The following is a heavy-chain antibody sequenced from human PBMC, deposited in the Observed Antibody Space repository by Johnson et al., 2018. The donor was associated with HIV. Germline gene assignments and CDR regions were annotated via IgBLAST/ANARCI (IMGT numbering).Heavy chain of an antibody. V-gene: IGHV3-30*04. J-gene: IGHJ3*02. CDR1: GFTFSSYA. CDR3: ARVYYYDNKDGFDI. D-gene: IGHD3-22*01. CDR2: LSYDGSTK. Sequence: QVLLVESGGGLVQPGGSLRLSCAASGFTFSSYAMHWVRQAPGKGLEWVASLSYDGSTKDYADSVKGRFTISRDISKNLLYLQMNSLRTEDTAVYYCARVYYYDNKDGFDIWGQGTTVTVSS.